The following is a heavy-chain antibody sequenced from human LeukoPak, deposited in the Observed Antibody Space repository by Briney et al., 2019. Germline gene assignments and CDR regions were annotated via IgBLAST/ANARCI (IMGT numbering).Heavy chain of an antibody. CDR2: IWYDGSKK. CDR1: GIPFSSYG. D-gene: IGHD4-23*01. V-gene: IGHV3-33*01. J-gene: IGHJ6*02. CDR3: ARWNQGHGLDV. Sequence: PGGSLRLSCAASGIPFSSYGMHWGRQAPGKGLEWVAVIWYDGSKKYYADFVKGRFTISRDNSKNTLSLQMSSLRVEDTAVYYCARWNQGHGLDVWGQGTTVTVSS.